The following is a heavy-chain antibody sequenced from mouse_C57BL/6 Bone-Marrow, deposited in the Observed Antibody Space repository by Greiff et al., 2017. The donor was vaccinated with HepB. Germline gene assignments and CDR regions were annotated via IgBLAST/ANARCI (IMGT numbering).Heavy chain of an antibody. Sequence: QVQLKQPGAELVKPGASVKLSCKASGYTFTSYWMHWVKQRPGQGLEWIGMIHPNSGSTNYNEKFKSKATLTVDKSSSTAYMQLSSLTSEDSAVYYCARRAYYSNCFAYWGQGTLVTVSA. V-gene: IGHV1-64*01. J-gene: IGHJ3*01. CDR2: IHPNSGST. CDR3: ARRAYYSNCFAY. CDR1: GYTFTSYW. D-gene: IGHD2-5*01.